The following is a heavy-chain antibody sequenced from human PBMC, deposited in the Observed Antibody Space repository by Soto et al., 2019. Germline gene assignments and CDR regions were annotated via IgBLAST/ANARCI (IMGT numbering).Heavy chain of an antibody. CDR1: GFTFDDYA. CDR2: ISWNSGSI. J-gene: IGHJ4*02. V-gene: IGHV3-9*01. CDR3: AKDLASYGSSIFDY. Sequence: EVQLVESGGGLVQPGRSLRLSCAASGFTFDDYAMHWVRQAPGKGLEWVSGISWNSGSIGYADSVKGRFTISRDNAKNSLYLQMNSLRAEDTALYYCAKDLASYGSSIFDYWGQGTLVTVSS. D-gene: IGHD6-6*01.